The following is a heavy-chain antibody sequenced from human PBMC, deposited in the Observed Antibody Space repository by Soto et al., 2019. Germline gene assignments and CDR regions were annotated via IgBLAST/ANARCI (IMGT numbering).Heavy chain of an antibody. CDR2: IWYDGSNK. D-gene: IGHD3-16*01. Sequence: ESGGGVVQPGRSLRLSCAASGFTFSSYGMHWVRQAPGKGLEWVAVIWYDGSNKYYADSVKGRFTISRDNSKNTLYLQMNSLRAEDTAVYYCAREDLMITFGGVGEYYFDYWGQGTLVTVSS. J-gene: IGHJ4*02. CDR3: AREDLMITFGGVGEYYFDY. CDR1: GFTFSSYG. V-gene: IGHV3-33*01.